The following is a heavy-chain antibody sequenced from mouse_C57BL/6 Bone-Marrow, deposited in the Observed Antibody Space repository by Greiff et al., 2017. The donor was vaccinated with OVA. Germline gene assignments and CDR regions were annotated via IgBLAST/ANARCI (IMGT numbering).Heavy chain of an antibody. CDR3: ARGDY. J-gene: IGHJ4*01. Sequence: QVQLQQSGAELVMPGASVKLSCKASGYTFTSYWMHWVKQRPGQGLEWIGEIDPSDSYTNYNQKFKGKSTLTVDKSSSTAYMQLSSLTAEDSAVYYCARGDYWGQGTSVTVSS. V-gene: IGHV1-69*01. CDR2: IDPSDSYT. CDR1: GYTFTSYW.